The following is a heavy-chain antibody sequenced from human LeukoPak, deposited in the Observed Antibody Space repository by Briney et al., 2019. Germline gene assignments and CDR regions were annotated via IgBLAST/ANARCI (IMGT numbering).Heavy chain of an antibody. CDR2: ISYDGSNK. Sequence: GGSLRLSCSGSGFTFSIYAMHWVRQAPGKGLEWVAVISYDGSNKYYADSVKGRFTISRDNSKNTLYLQMNSLRAEDTAVYYCARDYRGYSLFDYWGQGTLVTVSS. J-gene: IGHJ4*02. D-gene: IGHD5-18*01. CDR1: GFTFSIYA. CDR3: ARDYRGYSLFDY. V-gene: IGHV3-30*01.